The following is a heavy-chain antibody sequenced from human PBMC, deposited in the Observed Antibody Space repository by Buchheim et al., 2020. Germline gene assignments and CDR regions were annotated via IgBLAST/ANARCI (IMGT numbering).Heavy chain of an antibody. CDR1: GGSISSGGYY. J-gene: IGHJ2*01. CDR3: ARGARAPFVRAARPNWYFDL. D-gene: IGHD6-6*01. CDR2: IYYSGST. Sequence: QVQLQESGPGLVKPSQTLSLTCTVSGGSISSGGYYWSWIRQHPGKGLEWIGYIYYSGSTYYNPSLKSRLTISVDTSKHQFSLKLSSVTAADTAVYYCARGARAPFVRAARPNWYFDLWGRGTL. V-gene: IGHV4-31*03.